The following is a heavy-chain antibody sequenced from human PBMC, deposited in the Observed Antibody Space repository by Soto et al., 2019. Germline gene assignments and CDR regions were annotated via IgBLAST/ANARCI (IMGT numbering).Heavy chain of an antibody. CDR3: ARGEGITTFGVYGFDV. Sequence: PGESLKISCKGSGYRFTSHWISWLRQMPGKGLEWMGRTDPSDSFTQYNPSFQGHVIISGDKSLSTAYLQWGSLKASDTAIYYCARGEGITTFGVYGFDVWGQGASVTVSS. CDR2: TDPSDSFT. CDR1: GYRFTSHW. V-gene: IGHV5-10-1*01. D-gene: IGHD3-3*01. J-gene: IGHJ6*02.